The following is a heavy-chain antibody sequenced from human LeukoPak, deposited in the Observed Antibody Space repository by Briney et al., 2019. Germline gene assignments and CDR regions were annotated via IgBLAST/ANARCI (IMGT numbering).Heavy chain of an antibody. Sequence: GGSLRLSCAASGFTFSSYSMNWVRQAPGKGLEWVSSISSSSYIYYADSVKGRFTISRDNAKNSLYLQMNSLRAEDTAVYYCARASVDTAMVYSDYWGQGTLVTVSS. CDR2: ISSSSYI. V-gene: IGHV3-21*01. D-gene: IGHD5-18*01. J-gene: IGHJ4*02. CDR1: GFTFSSYS. CDR3: ARASVDTAMVYSDY.